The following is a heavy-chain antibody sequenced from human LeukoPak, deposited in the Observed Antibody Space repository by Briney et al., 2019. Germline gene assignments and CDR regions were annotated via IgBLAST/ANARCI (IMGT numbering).Heavy chain of an antibody. D-gene: IGHD1-26*01. CDR1: GFTFSSYW. CDR3: SRSPYLHYSGSYDHFDY. Sequence: GGSLRLSCAAAGFTFSSYWMHWIRQAPGKGLVWVSRIKSDGSSTSYADSVKGRFTISRDNAKNTLYLQMNSLRAEDTAVYYCSRSPYLHYSGSYDHFDYWGQGTLVTVSS. CDR2: IKSDGSST. V-gene: IGHV3-74*01. J-gene: IGHJ4*02.